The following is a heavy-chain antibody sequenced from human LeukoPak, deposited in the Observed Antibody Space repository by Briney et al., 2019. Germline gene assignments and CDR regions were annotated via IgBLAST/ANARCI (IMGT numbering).Heavy chain of an antibody. Sequence: GGSLRLSCAASGFTFSSYGMHWVRQAPGKGLEWVAVISSDGSNKYYADSVKGRFTISRDNSKNTLYLQMNSLRAEDTAVYYCAKSHNSGWYTIGYWGQGTLVTVSP. CDR1: GFTFSSYG. CDR2: ISSDGSNK. D-gene: IGHD6-19*01. V-gene: IGHV3-30*18. CDR3: AKSHNSGWYTIGY. J-gene: IGHJ4*02.